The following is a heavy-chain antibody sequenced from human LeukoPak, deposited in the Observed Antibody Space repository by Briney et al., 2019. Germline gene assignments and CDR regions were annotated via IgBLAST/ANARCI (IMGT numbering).Heavy chain of an antibody. Sequence: PGGSLRLSCAASGFTVSSNYMSWVRQAPGKGLEWVSVVYSGGSTNYADSVKGRFTISRDNSKNTLYLQMNSLRAEDTAIYYCAREGIAAAGTGYWGQGTLVTVSS. CDR1: GFTVSSNY. D-gene: IGHD6-13*01. V-gene: IGHV3-66*01. J-gene: IGHJ4*02. CDR2: VYSGGST. CDR3: AREGIAAAGTGY.